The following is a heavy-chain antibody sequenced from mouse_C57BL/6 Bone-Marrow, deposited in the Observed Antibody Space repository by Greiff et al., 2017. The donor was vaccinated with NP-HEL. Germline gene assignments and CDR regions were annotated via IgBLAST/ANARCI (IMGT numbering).Heavy chain of an antibody. CDR1: GYTFTSYW. J-gene: IGHJ2*01. V-gene: IGHV1-69*01. CDR2: LDPSDSYT. Sequence: QVQLKQSGAELVMPGASVKLSCKASGYTFTSYWMHWVKQRPGQGLEWIGELDPSDSYTNYNQKFKGKSTLTVDKSSSTAYMQLSSLTSEDSAVYYCARETTVGPYYFDYWGQGTTLTVSS. D-gene: IGHD1-1*01. CDR3: ARETTVGPYYFDY.